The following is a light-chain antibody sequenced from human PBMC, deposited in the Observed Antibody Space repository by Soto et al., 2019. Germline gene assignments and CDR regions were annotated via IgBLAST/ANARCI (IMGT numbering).Light chain of an antibody. CDR2: DAS. CDR3: QQYNNWPLT. J-gene: IGKJ4*01. V-gene: IGKV3-15*01. Sequence: EIVMAQSPATLSVSPGERATLSCRASQSVSSKLAWYQQKPGQAPRLLMFDASIRATGIPARFSGSGSGTPFTLTISSLQSEDSTVYYCQQYNNWPLTFGGGTKVEIK. CDR1: QSVSSK.